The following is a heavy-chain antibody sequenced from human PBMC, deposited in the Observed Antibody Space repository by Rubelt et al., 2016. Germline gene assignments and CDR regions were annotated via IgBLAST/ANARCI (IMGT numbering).Heavy chain of an antibody. V-gene: IGHV1-18*01. J-gene: IGHJ4*02. CDR3: ARTGLDCKNGVCYDY. D-gene: IGHD2-8*01. CDR2: ISGYNGNT. CDR1: GSTFTRNG. Sequence: QVQLVQSGAEVKKPGASVKVSCKASGSTFTRNGFSWVRQAPGQGLEWMGWISGYNGNTHYAQKLQGRVTMATDTSTNTAYMELRSLRSDDTAVYYCARTGLDCKNGVCYDYWGQGTLVIVSS.